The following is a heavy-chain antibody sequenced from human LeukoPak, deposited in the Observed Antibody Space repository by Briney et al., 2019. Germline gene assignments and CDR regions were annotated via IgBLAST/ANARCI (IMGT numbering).Heavy chain of an antibody. CDR1: GFTFSSYG. CDR2: IWYDGSNQ. J-gene: IGHJ4*02. D-gene: IGHD3-22*01. Sequence: PGRSLRLSCAASGFTFSSYGMHWVRQAPGKGLEWVAVIWYDGSNQYYADSVKGRFTISRDNSKNTLYLQMNSLRAEDTAVYYCARDLHDSSGYSLDYWGQGTLVTVSS. V-gene: IGHV3-33*01. CDR3: ARDLHDSSGYSLDY.